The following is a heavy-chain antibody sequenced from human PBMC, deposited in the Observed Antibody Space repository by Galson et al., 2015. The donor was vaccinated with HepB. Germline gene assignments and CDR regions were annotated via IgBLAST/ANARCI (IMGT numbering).Heavy chain of an antibody. CDR1: GGSMNSGTSY. Sequence: ETLSLTCNVPGGSMNSGTSYWGWIRQPPGKGLEWIASIYYRGATYYNPSLESRVTISVDTSKNQFSLKVNSVTAADTAVYYCARHGYTDDGSYYELGYWGQGTLVTVSS. V-gene: IGHV4-39*01. CDR3: ARHGYTDDGSYYELGY. CDR2: IYYRGAT. J-gene: IGHJ4*02. D-gene: IGHD1-26*01.